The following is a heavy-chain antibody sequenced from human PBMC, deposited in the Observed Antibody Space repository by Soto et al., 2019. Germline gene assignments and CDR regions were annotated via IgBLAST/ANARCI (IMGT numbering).Heavy chain of an antibody. V-gene: IGHV3-23*01. CDR2: LSGIGGST. D-gene: IGHD3-22*01. Sequence: RLFCAASGLTFNSYAMSLVRQAPGKGLEWVSVLSGIGGSTYYADSVQGRFTISRDNSKNTLFLQMNSLRAAATAIYYCASHYSDNNGLDFWGQGTLVTVSS. J-gene: IGHJ4*02. CDR1: GLTFNSYA. CDR3: ASHYSDNNGLDF.